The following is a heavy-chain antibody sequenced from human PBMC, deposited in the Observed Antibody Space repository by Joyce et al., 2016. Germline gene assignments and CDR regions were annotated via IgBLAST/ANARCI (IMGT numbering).Heavy chain of an antibody. CDR3: ARDSQILVAGTNYFDY. CDR1: GFSFRSHW. CDR2: INQDGSET. D-gene: IGHD1-1*01. V-gene: IGHV3-7*03. Sequence: EVQLVESGGGLVQPGGSLRLSCAASGFSFRSHWMSWVRQAPGKGLEWVANINQDGSETHFVDSLRGRFTISRDNTKNSLYLQMNSLRAEDTAVNYCARDSQILVAGTNYFDYWGQGTLATVSS. J-gene: IGHJ4*02.